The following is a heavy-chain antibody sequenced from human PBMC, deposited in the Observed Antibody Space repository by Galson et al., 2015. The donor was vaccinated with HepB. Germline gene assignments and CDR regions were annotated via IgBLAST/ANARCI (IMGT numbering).Heavy chain of an antibody. D-gene: IGHD2-21*01. V-gene: IGHV3-7*03. CDR2: IKQDGSEK. CDR1: GFTFSIYW. J-gene: IGHJ4*02. Sequence: SLRHSCVASGFTFSIYWLSCARQAPGKGLEWVANIKQDGSEKYYVDSVKGRFTISRDNAKNSLYLQMNSLRAEDTAVYYCARDFATGGEGEAGDYWGQGTLVTVSS. CDR3: ARDFATGGEGEAGDY.